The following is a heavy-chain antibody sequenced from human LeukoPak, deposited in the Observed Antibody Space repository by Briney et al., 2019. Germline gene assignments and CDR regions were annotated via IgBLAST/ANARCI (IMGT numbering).Heavy chain of an antibody. Sequence: SETLSLTCAVYGGSFSGYYWSWIRQPPGKGLEWIGEINHKGSTNYNPSLKSRVTISVDTSKNQFSLKLSSVTAADTAVYYCARGATKYYYDSSGSNPPRGYYYYMDVWGKGTTVTVSS. J-gene: IGHJ6*03. CDR3: ARGATKYYYDSSGSNPPRGYYYYMDV. V-gene: IGHV4-34*01. CDR1: GGSFSGYY. CDR2: INHKGST. D-gene: IGHD3-22*01.